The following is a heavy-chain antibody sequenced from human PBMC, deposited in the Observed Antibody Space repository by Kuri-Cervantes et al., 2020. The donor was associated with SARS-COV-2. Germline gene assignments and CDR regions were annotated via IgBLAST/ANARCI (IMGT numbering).Heavy chain of an antibody. CDR3: AGASFGLVGACDY. CDR2: VHNSGST. Sequence: ESLKISCTVSGASITHHYWSWMRQPPGMGLEWIGYVHNSGSTSFSPSLRSRVTMSIDTSMSQFSLKLYSVTAADTAIYYCAGASFGLVGACDYWGHGTLVTVSS. D-gene: IGHD3/OR15-3a*01. CDR1: GASITHHY. V-gene: IGHV4-59*11. J-gene: IGHJ4*01.